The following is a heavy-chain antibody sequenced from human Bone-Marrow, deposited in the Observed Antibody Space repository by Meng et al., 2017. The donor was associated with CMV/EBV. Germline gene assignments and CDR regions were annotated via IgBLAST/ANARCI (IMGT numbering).Heavy chain of an antibody. CDR1: GYTFTSYD. Sequence: ASVKVSCKASGYTFTSYDINWVRQAPGQGLEWMGWIIPNSGGTNYAQKFQGRVTMTRDTSISTAYMELSRLRSDDTAVYYCARARDIVVVPAAILGWGYDYWGQGTLVTVSS. CDR3: ARARDIVVVPAAILGWGYDY. V-gene: IGHV1-2*02. CDR2: IIPNSGGT. D-gene: IGHD2-2*02. J-gene: IGHJ4*02.